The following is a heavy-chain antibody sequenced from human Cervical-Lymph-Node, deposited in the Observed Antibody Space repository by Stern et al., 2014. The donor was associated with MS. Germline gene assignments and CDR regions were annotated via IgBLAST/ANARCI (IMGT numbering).Heavy chain of an antibody. CDR1: GGAITSGGYY. Sequence: QLQLQESGPGLVKPSQPLSLTCTVSGGAITSGGYYWTWIRQLPGKGLEWLGYIYFTGSTYYNPSLKSRLTISVDTSDNQFSLSLRSVTAADTAVYYCARGIHSGGYYAESWGQGTLVTVSS. J-gene: IGHJ4*02. CDR3: ARGIHSGGYYAES. CDR2: IYFTGST. V-gene: IGHV4-31*03. D-gene: IGHD3-22*01.